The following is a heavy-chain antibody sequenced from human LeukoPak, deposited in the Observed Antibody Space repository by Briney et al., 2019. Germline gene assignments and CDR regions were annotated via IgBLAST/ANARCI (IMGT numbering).Heavy chain of an antibody. V-gene: IGHV4-39*07. CDR2: IYYSGST. J-gene: IGHJ4*02. CDR1: GGSISSSSYY. D-gene: IGHD6-13*01. Sequence: SETLSLTCTVSGGSISSSSYYWGWIRQPPGKGLEWIGSIYYSGSTYYNPSLKSRVTISVDTSKNQFSLKLSSVTAADTAVYYCASLIAAAGSLYFDYWGQGTLVTVSS. CDR3: ASLIAAAGSLYFDY.